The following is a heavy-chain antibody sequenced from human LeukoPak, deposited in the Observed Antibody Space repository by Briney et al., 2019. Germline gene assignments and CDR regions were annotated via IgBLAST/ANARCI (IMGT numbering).Heavy chain of an antibody. V-gene: IGHV1-18*01. J-gene: IGHJ6*03. CDR3: AREAVPGDRDEGYYYMDV. CDR1: GYTFTGYG. D-gene: IGHD2-2*01. CDR2: ISAYNGNT. Sequence: ASVKVSCKASGYTFTGYGISWVRQAPGQGLEWMGWISAYNGNTNYAQKLQGRVTMTTDTSTSTAYMELRSLRSDDTAVYYCAREAVPGDRDEGYYYMDVWGKGTTVTVSS.